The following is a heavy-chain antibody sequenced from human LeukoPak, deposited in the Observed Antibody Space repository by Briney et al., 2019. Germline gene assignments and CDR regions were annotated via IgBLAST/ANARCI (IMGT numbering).Heavy chain of an antibody. Sequence: SETLSLTCTVSGGSISGYYWSWIRQPPGKGLEWIGYIYSSGSTNYNPSLKSRVTISVDTSKNRFSVRLSSVTAADTAVYYCARYSSSSGGSDPWGQGTLVTVSS. CDR3: ARYSSSSGGSDP. CDR1: GGSISGYY. CDR2: IYSSGST. D-gene: IGHD6-6*01. J-gene: IGHJ5*02. V-gene: IGHV4-4*09.